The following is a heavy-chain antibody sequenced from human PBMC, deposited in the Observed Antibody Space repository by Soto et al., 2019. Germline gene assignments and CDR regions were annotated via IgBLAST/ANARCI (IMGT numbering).Heavy chain of an antibody. CDR2: ISDIGGT. Sequence: SETLSLTCTVSGGSITSYYWTWIRQPPGQGLEWIGYISDIGGTSYNPSLTSRVTMLVDTSKKQFSLKLSSVTEADSAVYFCARSIPDSRGGGMDVWGQGTTVTVSS. D-gene: IGHD3-10*01. CDR1: GGSITSYY. J-gene: IGHJ6*02. V-gene: IGHV4-59*01. CDR3: ARSIPDSRGGGMDV.